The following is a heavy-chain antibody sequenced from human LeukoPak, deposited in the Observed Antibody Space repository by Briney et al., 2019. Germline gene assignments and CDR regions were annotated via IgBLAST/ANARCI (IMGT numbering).Heavy chain of an antibody. CDR3: ARGTMFPYYFDY. CDR2: ISSGSSYI. Sequence: PGGSLRLSCAASGFKFSSYSMKWVRQAPGKGLEWVSFISSGSSYIYYADSLKGRFTISRDNAKNSLYLQMNSLRAEDTAVYYCARGTMFPYYFDYWGQGTLVTVSS. D-gene: IGHD3-10*02. V-gene: IGHV3-21*01. CDR1: GFKFSSYS. J-gene: IGHJ4*02.